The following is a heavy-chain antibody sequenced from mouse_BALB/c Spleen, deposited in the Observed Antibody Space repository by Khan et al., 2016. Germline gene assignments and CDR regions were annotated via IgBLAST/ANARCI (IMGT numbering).Heavy chain of an antibody. V-gene: IGHV1-87*01. CDR2: IYPGDGDT. Sequence: QVQLKQSGAELARPGASVKLSCKASGYTFTSYWMQWVKQRPGQGLEWIGAIYPGDGDTRYTQKFKGKATLTADKSSSTAYMQLSSLASEDSAVYYCARNDYEVDYWGQGTTLTVSS. J-gene: IGHJ2*01. CDR3: ARNDYEVDY. CDR1: GYTFTSYW. D-gene: IGHD2-4*01.